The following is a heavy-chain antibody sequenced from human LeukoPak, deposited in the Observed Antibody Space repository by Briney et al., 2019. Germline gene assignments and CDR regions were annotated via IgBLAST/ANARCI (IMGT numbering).Heavy chain of an antibody. J-gene: IGHJ3*02. D-gene: IGHD6-19*01. V-gene: IGHV6-1*01. CDR2: TYYSSKWYN. Sequence: SQTLSLTCAISGDSVSSNSAAWNWIRQSPSKGLEWLGRTYYSSKWYNDYAVSVKSRITINPDTSKNQFSLQLNSVTPEDTALYYCARGAVAVRNAFDIWGQGTMVTVSS. CDR1: GDSVSSNSAA. CDR3: ARGAVAVRNAFDI.